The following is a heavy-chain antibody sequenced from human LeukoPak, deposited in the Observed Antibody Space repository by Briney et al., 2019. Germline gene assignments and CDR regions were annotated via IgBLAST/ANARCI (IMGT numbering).Heavy chain of an antibody. V-gene: IGHV4-34*01. Sequence: SETLSLTCAVYGGSFSGYYWSWIRQPPGKGLEWIGEVNHSGSTNYNPSLKSRVTISVDTSKNQFSLKLSSVTAADTAVYYCARYDSSGYDAYFDYWGQGTLVTVSS. CDR1: GGSFSGYY. J-gene: IGHJ4*02. CDR3: ARYDSSGYDAYFDY. CDR2: VNHSGST. D-gene: IGHD3-22*01.